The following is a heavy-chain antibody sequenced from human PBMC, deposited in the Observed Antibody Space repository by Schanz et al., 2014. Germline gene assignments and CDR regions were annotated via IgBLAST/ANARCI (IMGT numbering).Heavy chain of an antibody. J-gene: IGHJ4*02. CDR2: ITSGSAK. D-gene: IGHD3-3*01. V-gene: IGHV3-48*01. CDR1: GFTFSGSV. CDR3: ARDKGGYYPFDY. Sequence: EVQLVESGGGLVQPGGSLRLSCVASGFTFSGSVMHWVRQAPGKGLEWVSYITSGSAKFYADSVKGRFTISRDNSKNTLSLQMNSLRAEDTAVYYCARDKGGYYPFDYWGQGTLVTVSS.